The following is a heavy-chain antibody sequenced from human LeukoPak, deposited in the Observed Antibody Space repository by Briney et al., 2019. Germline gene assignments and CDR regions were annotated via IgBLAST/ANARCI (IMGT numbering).Heavy chain of an antibody. CDR1: GFTFSSYW. J-gene: IGHJ4*02. D-gene: IGHD6-19*01. Sequence: GGSLRLSCAASGFTFSSYWMSWVRQAPGKGLEWVANIKQDGSEKYYVDSVKGRFTISRDNAKNSLYPQMNSLRAEDTAVYYCARDPVYSSGWDYFDYWGQGTLATVSS. CDR3: ARDPVYSSGWDYFDY. V-gene: IGHV3-7*01. CDR2: IKQDGSEK.